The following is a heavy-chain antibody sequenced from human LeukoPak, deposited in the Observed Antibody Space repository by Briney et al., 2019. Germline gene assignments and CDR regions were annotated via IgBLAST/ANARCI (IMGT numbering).Heavy chain of an antibody. CDR2: IYYSGST. Sequence: SETLSLTCAVYGGSFSGYYWSWIRQPPGKGLEWIGSIYYSGSTYYNPSLKSRVTISVDTSKNQFSLKLSSVTAADTAVYYCARALKPVKISYFYGMDVWGQGTTVTVSS. CDR3: ARALKPVKISYFYGMDV. V-gene: IGHV4-34*01. D-gene: IGHD1-14*01. CDR1: GGSFSGYY. J-gene: IGHJ6*02.